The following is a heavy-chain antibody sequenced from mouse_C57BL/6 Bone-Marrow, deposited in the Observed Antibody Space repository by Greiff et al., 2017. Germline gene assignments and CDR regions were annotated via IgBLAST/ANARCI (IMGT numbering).Heavy chain of an antibody. CDR1: GYTFTSYD. J-gene: IGHJ1*03. Sequence: VQLQQSGPELVKPGASVKLSCKASGYTFTSYDINWVKQRPGQGLEWIGWIYPRDGSTKYNEKFKGKATLTVDTSSSTPYMELHSLTSEDSAVYFCARSDYYGTWYFDVWGTGTTVTVSS. D-gene: IGHD1-1*01. CDR3: ARSDYYGTWYFDV. CDR2: IYPRDGST. V-gene: IGHV1-85*01.